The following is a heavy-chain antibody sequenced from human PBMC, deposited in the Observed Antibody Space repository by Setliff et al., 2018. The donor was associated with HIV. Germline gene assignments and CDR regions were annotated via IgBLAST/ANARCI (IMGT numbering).Heavy chain of an antibody. D-gene: IGHD3-9*01. CDR1: GYTVTTYG. CDR2: MNPNSGNT. J-gene: IGHJ4*02. Sequence: SVKVSCKASGYTVTTYGISWVRQAPGQGLEWMGWMNPNSGNTGYAQKFQGRVTMTRNTSISTAYMELSSLRSEDTAVYYCARGRELRYFDWPSSGDYWGQGTLVTVSS. V-gene: IGHV1-8*02. CDR3: ARGRELRYFDWPSSGDY.